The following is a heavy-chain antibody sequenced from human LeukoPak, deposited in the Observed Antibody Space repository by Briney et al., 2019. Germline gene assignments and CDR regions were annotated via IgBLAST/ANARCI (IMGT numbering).Heavy chain of an antibody. CDR2: ISGSGGST. CDR1: GFTFSSYA. Sequence: PGGSLRLSCAASGFTFSSYAMSWVRQAPGKGLEWVSAISGSGGSTYYADSVKGRFTISRDNAKNSLYLQMNSLRAEDTAVYYCARVDDIVVVPAANDYWGQGTLVTVSS. CDR3: ARVDDIVVVPAANDY. D-gene: IGHD2-2*01. J-gene: IGHJ4*02. V-gene: IGHV3-23*01.